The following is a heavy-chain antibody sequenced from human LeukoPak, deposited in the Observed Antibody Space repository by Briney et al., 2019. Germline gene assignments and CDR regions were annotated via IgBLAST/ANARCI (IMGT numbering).Heavy chain of an antibody. CDR2: IIPIFGTA. CDR1: GGTFSSYA. Sequence: SVKVSCKASGGTFSSYAISWVRPAPGQGLEWMGGIIPIFGTANYAQKFQGRVTITADESTSTAYMELSSLRSEDTAVYYCARDGEQLVFFSGFDPWGQGTPVTVSS. J-gene: IGHJ5*02. V-gene: IGHV1-69*13. D-gene: IGHD6-6*01. CDR3: ARDGEQLVFFSGFDP.